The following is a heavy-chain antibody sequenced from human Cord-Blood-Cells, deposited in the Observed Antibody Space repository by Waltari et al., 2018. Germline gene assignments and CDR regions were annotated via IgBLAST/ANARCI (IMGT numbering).Heavy chain of an antibody. CDR1: GGSISSGDYY. CDR3: ARAQSWNYWYFDL. CDR2: IYYSGST. Sequence: QVQLQESGPGLVKPSQTLSLTCTVSGGSISSGDYYWSWIRQPPGKGLEWIGYIYYSGSTYYNPSLKSLVTISVDTSKSQFSRKLSSVTAADTAVYYCARAQSWNYWYFDLWGRGTLVTVSS. J-gene: IGHJ2*01. D-gene: IGHD1-1*01. V-gene: IGHV4-30-4*01.